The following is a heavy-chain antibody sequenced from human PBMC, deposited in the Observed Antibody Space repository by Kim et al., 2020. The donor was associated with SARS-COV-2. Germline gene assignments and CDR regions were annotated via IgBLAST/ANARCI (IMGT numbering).Heavy chain of an antibody. D-gene: IGHD1-26*01. Sequence: ESVKGRFTISRDNAKNTLYLQMNSLRAEDTALYYCARGILRTKGAFDIWGQGAMVTVSS. V-gene: IGHV3-74*01. CDR3: ARGILRTKGAFDI. J-gene: IGHJ3*02.